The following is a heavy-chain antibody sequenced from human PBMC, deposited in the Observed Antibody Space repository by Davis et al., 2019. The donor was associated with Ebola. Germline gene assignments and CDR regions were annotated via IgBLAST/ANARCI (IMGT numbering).Heavy chain of an antibody. CDR1: GFTFSSYA. CDR2: ISASGANT. V-gene: IGHV3-23*01. J-gene: IGHJ6*02. Sequence: PGGSLRLSCAASGFTFSSYAMSWVRQAPGKGLEWVSTISASGANTYYADSVKGRFTISRDNSKNTLFVQVNSLGAEDTAVYYCARERASMVQGRLQAGHGMDVWGQGTTVTVSS. D-gene: IGHD3-10*01. CDR3: ARERASMVQGRLQAGHGMDV.